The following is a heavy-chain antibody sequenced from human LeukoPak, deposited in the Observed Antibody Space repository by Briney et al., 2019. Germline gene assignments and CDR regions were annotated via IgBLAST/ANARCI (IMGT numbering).Heavy chain of an antibody. J-gene: IGHJ4*02. CDR3: ARHPTVTRYYFDY. CDR2: ISGSGGST. CDR1: GFTFSSYA. D-gene: IGHD4-17*01. V-gene: IGHV3-23*01. Sequence: GGSLRLSCAASGFTFSSYAMSWVRQAPGKGLEWVSAISGSGGSTYYADSVKGRFTISRDNSKNTLYLQMNSLRAEDTAVYYCARHPTVTRYYFDYWGQGTLVTVSS.